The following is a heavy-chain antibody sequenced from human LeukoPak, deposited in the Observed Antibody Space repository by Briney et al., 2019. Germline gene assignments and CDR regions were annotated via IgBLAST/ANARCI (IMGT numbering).Heavy chain of an antibody. J-gene: IGHJ3*02. V-gene: IGHV1-18*01. CDR2: ISAYNGNT. Sequence: ASVKVSCKASGYTFTSYDINWVRQATGQGLEWMGWISAYNGNTNYAQKLQGRVTMTTDTSTSTAYMELRSLRSDDTAVYYCAREGGPYSSGWYRGGPYDAFDIWGQGTMVTVSS. CDR1: GYTFTSYD. CDR3: AREGGPYSSGWYRGGPYDAFDI. D-gene: IGHD6-19*01.